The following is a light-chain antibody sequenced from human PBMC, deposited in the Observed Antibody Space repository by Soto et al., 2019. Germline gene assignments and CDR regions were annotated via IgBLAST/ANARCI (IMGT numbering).Light chain of an antibody. Sequence: QSVLTQPPSVSGAPGQRVTISCTGSSSNIGAGYGVHWYQQFSGTAPKLLIYGNNNRPSGVPDRFSGSKSGTSASLAISGLQAEDEADYFCQSFDSSLSGSLFGGGTKLTVL. J-gene: IGLJ2*01. CDR2: GNN. CDR1: SSNIGAGYG. CDR3: QSFDSSLSGSL. V-gene: IGLV1-40*01.